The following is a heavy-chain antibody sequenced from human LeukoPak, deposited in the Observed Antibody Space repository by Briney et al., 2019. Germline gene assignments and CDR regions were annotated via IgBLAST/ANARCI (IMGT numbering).Heavy chain of an antibody. CDR1: GYTFTVYY. J-gene: IGHJ4*02. CDR2: ISGNNDNP. D-gene: IGHD2-2*01. CDR3: ARDGTSTDDY. Sequence: ASVKVSCKASGYTFTVYYVHWVRQPPGQGLEWMGWISGNNDNPNYGQKFQGRFTVTTDSSTSTAYMELRNLRFDDTAVYYCARDGTSTDDYWGQGTLVTVSS. V-gene: IGHV1-18*04.